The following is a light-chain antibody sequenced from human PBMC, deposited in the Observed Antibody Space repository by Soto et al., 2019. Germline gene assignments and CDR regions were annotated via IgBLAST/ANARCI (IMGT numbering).Light chain of an antibody. Sequence: DIQMTQSPSSLSASVGDRVTITCRASQSISSYLNWYQQKPGKAPKLLIYAASSLQSGVPSRFSGSGSGTDFTLTISSLQSEDFALYYCQQYNDWSLTFGQGTKVDIK. CDR3: QQYNDWSLT. V-gene: IGKV1-39*01. CDR2: AAS. J-gene: IGKJ1*01. CDR1: QSISSY.